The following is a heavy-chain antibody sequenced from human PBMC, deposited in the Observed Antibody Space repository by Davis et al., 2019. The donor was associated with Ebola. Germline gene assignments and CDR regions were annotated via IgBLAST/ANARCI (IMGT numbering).Heavy chain of an antibody. V-gene: IGHV3-23*01. J-gene: IGHJ4*02. CDR1: GFTFSSYA. D-gene: IGHD3-22*01. Sequence: GESLKISCAASGFTFSSYAMSWVRQAPGKGLEWVSAISGSGGSTYYADSVKGRFTISRDNAKNTLYLQMNSLRPEDTAVYYCASRRRDSSGYPFDYWGQGTLVTVSS. CDR3: ASRRRDSSGYPFDY. CDR2: ISGSGGST.